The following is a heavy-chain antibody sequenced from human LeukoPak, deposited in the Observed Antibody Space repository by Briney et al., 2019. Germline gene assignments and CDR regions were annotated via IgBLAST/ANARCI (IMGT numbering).Heavy chain of an antibody. J-gene: IGHJ4*02. Sequence: ASVTVSCKASGYTFTSYYMHWVRQAPGQGLEWMGIINPSGGSTSYAQKFKGRVTMTRDMSTGTVYMELSSLRSEDTAVYYCAREFEIYDSSGSMDYWGQGTLVTVSS. CDR3: AREFEIYDSSGSMDY. V-gene: IGHV1-46*01. CDR2: INPSGGST. D-gene: IGHD3-22*01. CDR1: GYTFTSYY.